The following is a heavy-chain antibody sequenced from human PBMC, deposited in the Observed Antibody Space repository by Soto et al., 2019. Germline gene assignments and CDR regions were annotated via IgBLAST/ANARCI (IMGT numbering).Heavy chain of an antibody. CDR3: AKTILEVAPGISRRSPFRRTSAPPDYYYYGVDV. V-gene: IGHV3-23*01. J-gene: IGHJ6*01. CDR2: ISGSGLGT. D-gene: IGHD6-13*01. CDR1: GFSFHIYA. Sequence: GGSLRLSCVASGFSFHIYAMHWVRQTSGRGLEWVSVISGSGLGTYYADFAKGRFIISRDNSKNTLFLQLDSLSGEATAVYYCAKTILEVAPGISRRSPFRRTSAPPDYYYYGVDVWGQGTTGAVSS.